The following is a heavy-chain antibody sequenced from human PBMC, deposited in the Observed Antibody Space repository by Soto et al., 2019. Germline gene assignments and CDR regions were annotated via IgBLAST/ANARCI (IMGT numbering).Heavy chain of an antibody. CDR3: ARGLDYDSSGYPPFDY. D-gene: IGHD3-22*01. J-gene: IGHJ4*02. CDR1: GFTFSSYA. V-gene: IGHV3-30-3*01. CDR2: ISYDGSNK. Sequence: LRLSCAASGFTFSSYAMHWVRQAPGKGLEWVAVISYDGSNKYYADSVKGRFTISRDNSKNTLYLQMNSLRAEDTAVYYCARGLDYDSSGYPPFDYWGQGTLVTVSS.